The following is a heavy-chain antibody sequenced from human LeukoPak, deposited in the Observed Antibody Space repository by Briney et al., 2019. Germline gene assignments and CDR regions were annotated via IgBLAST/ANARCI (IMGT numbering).Heavy chain of an antibody. D-gene: IGHD1-26*01. CDR3: ARSEWELPYYFDY. CDR2: MNPNSGNT. V-gene: IGHV1-8*01. CDR1: GYTFTSYD. Sequence: ASVKVSCKASGYTFTSYDINWVRQATGQGLEWMGWMNPNSGNTGYAQKFQGRVTMTRNTSISTAYMELSSLRSEDTAVYYCARSEWELPYYFDYWGQGTLVTVSS. J-gene: IGHJ4*02.